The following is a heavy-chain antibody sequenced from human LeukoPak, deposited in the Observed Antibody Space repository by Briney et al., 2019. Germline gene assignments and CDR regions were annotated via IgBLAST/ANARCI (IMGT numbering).Heavy chain of an antibody. CDR2: IYYSGST. CDR1: GGSISSSSYC. J-gene: IGHJ4*02. V-gene: IGHV4-39*01. D-gene: IGHD3-10*01. CDR3: ARYAVLLWFGEFDGDFDY. Sequence: PSETLSLTCTVSGGSISSSSYCWGWIRQPPGKGLEWMGSIYYSGSTYYNPSLKSRVTISVDTSKNQFSLKLSSVTAADTAVYYCARYAVLLWFGEFDGDFDYWGQGTLVTVSS.